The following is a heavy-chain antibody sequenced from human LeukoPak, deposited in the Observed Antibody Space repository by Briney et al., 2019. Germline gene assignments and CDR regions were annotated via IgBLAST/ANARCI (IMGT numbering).Heavy chain of an antibody. Sequence: GESLQISCKGSGYSFTSYWIAWVRQMPGKGLEWMGIIYPDDPDTRYSPSFQGQVTISADKSISTAYLQWSSLKASDTAVFYCARHDSSSWSTSDYWGQGTLVTVSS. V-gene: IGHV5-51*01. CDR2: IYPDDPDT. CDR3: ARHDSSSWSTSDY. D-gene: IGHD6-13*01. J-gene: IGHJ4*02. CDR1: GYSFTSYW.